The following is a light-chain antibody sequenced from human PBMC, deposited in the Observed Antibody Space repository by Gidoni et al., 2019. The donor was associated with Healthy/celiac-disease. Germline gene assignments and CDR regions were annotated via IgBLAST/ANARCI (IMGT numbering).Light chain of an antibody. CDR2: KDS. CDR3: QSADSSGTYVV. Sequence: SYELTQPPSVSVSPGQTARITCSGDALPKQYAYWYQQKPGQAPVPVIYKDSERPSGIPERFSGSSPGTTVTLTISGGQAEDEADYYCQSADSSGTYVVFGGGTKLTVL. V-gene: IGLV3-25*02. CDR1: ALPKQY. J-gene: IGLJ2*01.